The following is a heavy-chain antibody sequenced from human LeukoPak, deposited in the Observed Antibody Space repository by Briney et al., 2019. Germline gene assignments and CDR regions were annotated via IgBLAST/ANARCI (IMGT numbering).Heavy chain of an antibody. CDR3: ARDLDGVDYYYMDV. CDR1: GYTLTRYY. Sequence: GASLKVSCKPSGYTLTRYYMHWVRQAPGQGLEWMGWINPNSGGTNYAQKLQGRVTMSTDTSTSTAYMELRSLRSEDTAVYYCARDLDGVDYYYMDVWGKGPTVTVSS. CDR2: INPNSGGT. D-gene: IGHD4-17*01. J-gene: IGHJ6*03. V-gene: IGHV1-2*02.